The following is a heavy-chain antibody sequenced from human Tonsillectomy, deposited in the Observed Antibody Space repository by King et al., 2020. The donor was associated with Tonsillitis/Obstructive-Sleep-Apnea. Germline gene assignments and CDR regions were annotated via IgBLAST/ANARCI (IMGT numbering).Heavy chain of an antibody. V-gene: IGHV3-21*01. D-gene: IGHD3-22*01. J-gene: IGHJ3*02. CDR1: GFTFSSYS. Sequence: VQLVESGGGLVKPGGSLRLSCAASGFTFSSYSMNWVRQAPGKGLEWVSFISSSTSSSIYYADSVKGRFTISRDNAKNSLYLQMNSLRAEDTAVYYCARAFTDYYDSSGYPDAFDIWGQGTMVTVSS. CDR3: ARAFTDYYDSSGYPDAFDI. CDR2: ISSSTSSSI.